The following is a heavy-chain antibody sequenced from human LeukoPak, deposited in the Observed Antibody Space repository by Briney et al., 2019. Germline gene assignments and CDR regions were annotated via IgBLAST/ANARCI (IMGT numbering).Heavy chain of an antibody. Sequence: PSETLSLTRTVSCGTISWYYWRWNRQPARKGLEWIWRSYTSGSTNYNPSLNSRVTMSVDTSKNQFSLKLSSVTAADTAVYYCARGSYSGSPDRIDCWGQGTLVTVSS. V-gene: IGHV4-4*07. CDR2: SYTSGST. CDR3: ARGSYSGSPDRIDC. D-gene: IGHD1-26*01. CDR1: CGTISWYY. J-gene: IGHJ4*02.